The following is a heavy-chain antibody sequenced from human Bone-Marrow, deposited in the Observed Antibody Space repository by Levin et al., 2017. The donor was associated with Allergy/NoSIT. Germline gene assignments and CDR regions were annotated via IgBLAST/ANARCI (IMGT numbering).Heavy chain of an antibody. Sequence: PGGSLRLSCEASGFTFSDYTMSWVRQLPGKRLEWVASILGGADRTYYADSVEGRFTISRDNFRDMLYLEMTSLRAAATATYYCTKRPSERTDPAHFNSWGQGSRVTVSS. CDR1: GFTFSDYT. CDR2: ILGGADRT. CDR3: TKRPSERTDPAHFNS. J-gene: IGHJ4*02. V-gene: IGHV3-23*01.